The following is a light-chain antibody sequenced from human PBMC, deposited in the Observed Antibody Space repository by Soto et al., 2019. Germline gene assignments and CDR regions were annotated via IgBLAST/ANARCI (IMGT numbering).Light chain of an antibody. CDR1: QSLSSTY. CDR3: QQYGSSPLT. J-gene: IGKJ1*01. Sequence: EIVLTQSPGTLSLSPGERATLSCRASQSLSSTYLAWYQQKPGQAPRLLIYGASNRATGIPDRFSGSGSGTDFTLTINRLEPEDFAVYYGQQYGSSPLTFGQGTKVEIK. V-gene: IGKV3-20*01. CDR2: GAS.